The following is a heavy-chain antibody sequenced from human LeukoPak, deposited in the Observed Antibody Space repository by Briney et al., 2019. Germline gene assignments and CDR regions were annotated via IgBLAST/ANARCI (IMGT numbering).Heavy chain of an antibody. CDR2: IYTSGST. CDR1: GGSISSYY. D-gene: IGHD6-13*01. CDR3: AREEAAAGHNYYYYYGMDV. J-gene: IGHJ6*02. Sequence: PSETLSLTCTVSGGSISSYYWSWIRQPAGKGLEWIGRIYTSGSTNYNPSLKSRVTMSVDTSKNQFSPKLSSVTAADTAVYYCAREEAAAGHNYYYYYGMDVWGQGTTVTVSS. V-gene: IGHV4-4*07.